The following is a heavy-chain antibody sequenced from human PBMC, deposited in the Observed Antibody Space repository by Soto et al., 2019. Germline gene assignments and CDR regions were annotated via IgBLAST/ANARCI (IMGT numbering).Heavy chain of an antibody. Sequence: EVQLVESGGGLIQPGGSLRLSCAASGFTVSSNYMSWVRQAPGKGLEWVSVIYSGGTTNYADSVKGRFTISRDSSKNTLYLQMSSLRAEDTAVYYCARDAGYWFDPWGQGTLVTVSS. CDR1: GFTVSSNY. J-gene: IGHJ5*02. CDR2: IYSGGTT. CDR3: ARDAGYWFDP. V-gene: IGHV3-53*01.